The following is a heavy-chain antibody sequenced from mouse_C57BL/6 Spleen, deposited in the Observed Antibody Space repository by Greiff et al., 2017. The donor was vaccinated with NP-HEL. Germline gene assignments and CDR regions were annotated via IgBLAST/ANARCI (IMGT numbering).Heavy chain of an antibody. D-gene: IGHD2-3*01. J-gene: IGHJ3*01. V-gene: IGHV1-7*01. CDR3: ARPHDGYFAWFAY. CDR1: GYTFTSYW. Sequence: QVHVKQSGAELAKPGASVKLSCKASGYTFTSYWMHWVKQRPGQGLEWIGYINPSSGYTKYNQKFKDKATLTADKSSSTAYMQLSSLTYEDSAVYYCARPHDGYFAWFAYWGQGTLVTVSA. CDR2: INPSSGYT.